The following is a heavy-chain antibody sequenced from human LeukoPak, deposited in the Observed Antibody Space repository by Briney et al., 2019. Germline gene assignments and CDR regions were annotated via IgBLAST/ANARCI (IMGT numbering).Heavy chain of an antibody. CDR2: INWSGGST. D-gene: IGHD2-2*01. CDR1: GFTFSSHA. CDR3: ARAPITSPFYFDS. Sequence: RPGGSLRLSCAASGFTFSSHAMSWVRQVPGKGLEWVSGINWSGGSTGYADPLRGRFTISRDNAKNSLYLQTDSLRAEDTALYYCARAPITSPFYFDSWGQGTLVTVSS. V-gene: IGHV3-20*04. J-gene: IGHJ4*02.